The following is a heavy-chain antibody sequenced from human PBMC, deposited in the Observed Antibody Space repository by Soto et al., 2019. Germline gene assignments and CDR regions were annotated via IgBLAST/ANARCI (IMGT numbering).Heavy chain of an antibody. D-gene: IGHD6-13*01. CDR3: ARVGEQQLVSSRFDY. CDR1: GYTFTTYG. CDR2: ISAYNGDT. Sequence: QVHLVQSGAEVKKPGASVKVSCKASGYTFTTYGINWVRQAPGQGLEWMGWISAYNGDTNYAQKFQGRVTMTTDTSTSTAYMELRSLRSDDTAVYYCARVGEQQLVSSRFDYWGQGTLVTVSS. V-gene: IGHV1-18*01. J-gene: IGHJ4*02.